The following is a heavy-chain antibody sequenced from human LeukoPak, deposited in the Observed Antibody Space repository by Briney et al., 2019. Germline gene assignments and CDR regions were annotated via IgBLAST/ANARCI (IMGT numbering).Heavy chain of an antibody. V-gene: IGHV1-18*01. CDR2: ISDYNGNT. D-gene: IGHD2-2*01. J-gene: IGHJ6*02. CDR1: GYTFTSYG. Sequence: ASVKVSCKACGYTFTSYGISWVRQAPGQGLEWMGWISDYNGNTTYAQKLQGRVTMTTDTSTSTAYMELRSLRSDDTAVYYCARDQCSSTSCYDYYGMDVWGQGTTVTVSS. CDR3: ARDQCSSTSCYDYYGMDV.